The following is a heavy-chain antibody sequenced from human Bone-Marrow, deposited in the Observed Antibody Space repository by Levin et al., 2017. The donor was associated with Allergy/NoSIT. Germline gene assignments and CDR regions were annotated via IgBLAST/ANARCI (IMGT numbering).Heavy chain of an antibody. CDR3: AKDLLTRTSCYEGDWCYFGMDV. J-gene: IGHJ6*02. D-gene: IGHD2-2*01. CDR1: GFTFSSYG. CDR2: ISYDGDNK. Sequence: GGSLRLSCAASGFTFSSYGMHWVRQAPGKGLEWVAVISYDGDNKYYADSVKGRFTISRDISKNTLYLQVNSLRAEDTAVYYCAKDLLTRTSCYEGDWCYFGMDVWGQGTTVTVSS. V-gene: IGHV3-30*18.